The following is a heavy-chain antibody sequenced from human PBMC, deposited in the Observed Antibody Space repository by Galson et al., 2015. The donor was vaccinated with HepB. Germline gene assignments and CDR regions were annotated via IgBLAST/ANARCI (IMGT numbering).Heavy chain of an antibody. V-gene: IGHV3-48*02. CDR2: ITSSSATK. J-gene: IGHJ6*02. D-gene: IGHD3-22*01. CDR3: ARRVYDSYYFGMDV. Sequence: SLRLSCAASGITISGYSMNWVRQAPGKGLEWVSYITSSSATKFYADSVEGRFTISRDNARDSVYLQMNSLRDGDTAVYYCARRVYDSYYFGMDVWGQGITVTVSS. CDR1: GITISGYS.